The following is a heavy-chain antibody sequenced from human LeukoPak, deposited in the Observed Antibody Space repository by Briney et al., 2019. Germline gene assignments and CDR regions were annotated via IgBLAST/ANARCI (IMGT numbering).Heavy chain of an antibody. CDR1: GVTFSSSA. D-gene: IGHD6-13*01. CDR3: AKGGIAAAGIGYYGMDV. J-gene: IGHJ6*02. Sequence: GGSLRLSGEAPGVTFSSSAMTWFRQAQGKGLDWVSVISGRGGTTYYADSVKGRFTISRENSKNTLYLQMNSLRAEDTAVYYCAKGGIAAAGIGYYGMDVWGQGTTVAVSS. V-gene: IGHV3-23*01. CDR2: ISGRGGTT.